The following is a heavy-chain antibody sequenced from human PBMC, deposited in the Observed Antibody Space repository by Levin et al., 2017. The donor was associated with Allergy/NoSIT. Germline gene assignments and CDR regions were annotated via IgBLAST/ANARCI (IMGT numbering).Heavy chain of an antibody. V-gene: IGHV3-30*18. CDR3: AKWAYCSGGSCYYNWFDP. CDR2: ISYDGSNK. D-gene: IGHD2-15*01. Sequence: GESLKISCAASGFTFSSYGMHWVRQAPGKGLEWVAVISYDGSNKYYADSVKGRFTISRDNSKNTLYLQMNSLRAEDTAVYYCAKWAYCSGGSCYYNWFDPWGQGTLVTVSS. J-gene: IGHJ5*02. CDR1: GFTFSSYG.